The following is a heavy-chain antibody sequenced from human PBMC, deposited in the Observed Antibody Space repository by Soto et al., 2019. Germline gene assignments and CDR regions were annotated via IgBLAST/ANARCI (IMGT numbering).Heavy chain of an antibody. V-gene: IGHV1-18*04. J-gene: IGHJ4*02. Sequence: QVHLVQSAAEVKKPGASVKVSCQASGYTFTTYGLSWVRQAPGQGLEWMGWISTAKGDTNYAQRFQGRVTITADDSTNTAYMELSSLRSEDTAIYYCARGGSGYTWFNEFWGQGTLVTVSS. CDR1: GYTFTTYG. CDR3: ARGGSGYTWFNEF. D-gene: IGHD3-22*01. CDR2: ISTAKGDT.